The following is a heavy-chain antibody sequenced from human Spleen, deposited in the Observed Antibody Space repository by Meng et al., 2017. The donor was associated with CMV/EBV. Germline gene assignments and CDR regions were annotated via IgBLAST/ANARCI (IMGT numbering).Heavy chain of an antibody. V-gene: IGHV1-2*02. J-gene: IGHJ4*02. CDR1: FTGQY. D-gene: IGHD3-3*01. CDR2: INPNSGGT. CDR3: ARGGGKTYYDFWSAYYMN. Sequence: FTGQYIPWVRQAPGHGLEWMGWINPNSGGTNYEQKFQGRVTMTRDTSISTAYMELSSLRSDDTAVYYCARGGGKTYYDFWSAYYMNWGQGTLVTVSS.